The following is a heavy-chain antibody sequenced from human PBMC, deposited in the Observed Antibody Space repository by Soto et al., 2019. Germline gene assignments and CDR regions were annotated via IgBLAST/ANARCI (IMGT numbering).Heavy chain of an antibody. V-gene: IGHV3-30*18. CDR2: ISYDGSNK. D-gene: IGHD6-19*01. J-gene: IGHJ6*02. CDR1: GFTFSSYG. Sequence: QVQLVESGGGVVQPGRSLRLSCAASGFTFSSYGMHWVRQAPGKGLAWVAVISYDGSNKYYADSLKGRFTVSRDNSKNTLYLQMSSLRAEDTAVYYCVKDGSSGWPYYYGMDVWGQGTTVTVSS. CDR3: VKDGSSGWPYYYGMDV.